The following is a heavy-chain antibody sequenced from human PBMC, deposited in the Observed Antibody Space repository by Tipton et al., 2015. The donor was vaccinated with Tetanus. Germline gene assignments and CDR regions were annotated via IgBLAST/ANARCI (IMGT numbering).Heavy chain of an antibody. CDR2: IYYSGST. CDR1: GGSFSDGAYY. Sequence: LRLSCTVSGGSFSDGAYYWSWIRQHPGKGLEWIGCIYYSGSTIYNPPLKSRVTVSVDTSKNQFSLRLDSVTAADTAVYYCARVAENFDYWGQGTLVTVSS. V-gene: IGHV4-31*03. CDR3: ARVAENFDY. D-gene: IGHD5-24*01. J-gene: IGHJ4*02.